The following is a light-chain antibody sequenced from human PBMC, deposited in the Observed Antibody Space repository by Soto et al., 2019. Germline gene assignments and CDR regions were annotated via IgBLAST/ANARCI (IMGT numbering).Light chain of an antibody. Sequence: IQTTQSASSRSASVGDIVTITSRASQSISFSLAWYQQKPGKAPKLLVYAASSLQSGVPSRFSGSGAGTDFTLTISSLQPEDFAAYYCQHADSFPLITFGQGTRLEIK. CDR1: QSISFS. J-gene: IGKJ5*01. V-gene: IGKV1-12*01. CDR3: QHADSFPLIT. CDR2: AAS.